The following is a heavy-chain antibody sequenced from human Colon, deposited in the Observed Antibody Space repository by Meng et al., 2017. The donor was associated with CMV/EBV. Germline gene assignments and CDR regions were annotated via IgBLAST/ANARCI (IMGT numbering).Heavy chain of an antibody. Sequence: SLKISCAASGFTFDDYAMLWVRQAPGKGLEWVSGISWNSGSTAYADSVKGRFTISRDNAKNSLYLQMNSLRVEDTAVYFCAREGDFYDSDGYSYYFDYWGPGTLVTVSS. J-gene: IGHJ4*02. CDR3: AREGDFYDSDGYSYYFDY. D-gene: IGHD3-22*01. CDR1: GFTFDDYA. CDR2: ISWNSGST. V-gene: IGHV3-9*01.